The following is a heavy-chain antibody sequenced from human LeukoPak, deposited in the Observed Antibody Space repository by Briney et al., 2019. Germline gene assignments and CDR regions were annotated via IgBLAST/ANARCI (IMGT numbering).Heavy chain of an antibody. CDR1: GFTFSDYY. J-gene: IGHJ4*02. Sequence: GGSLRLSCAASGFTFSDYYMSWIRQAPGKGLEWVSYISSSGGTIYYADSVKGRFSISRDNSKNTVYLQMNSLRAEDTAIYYCAKPHDSGWWMFDYWGQGTLVTVSS. CDR2: ISSSGGTI. D-gene: IGHD6-19*01. CDR3: AKPHDSGWWMFDY. V-gene: IGHV3-11*01.